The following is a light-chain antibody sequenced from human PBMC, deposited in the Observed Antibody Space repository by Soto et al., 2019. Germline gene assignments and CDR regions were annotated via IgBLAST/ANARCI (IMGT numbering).Light chain of an antibody. CDR3: CSYAGSYTYV. CDR1: SSDVGGYNY. CDR2: DVS. J-gene: IGLJ1*01. V-gene: IGLV2-11*01. Sequence: QSALTQPRSVSGSPGQSVTISCTGASSDVGGYNYVSWYQHHPGKAPKLMIYDVSKRPSGVPDRFSGSKSGDTASLTISGLQAEDEADYYCCSYAGSYTYVFGIGTELTVL.